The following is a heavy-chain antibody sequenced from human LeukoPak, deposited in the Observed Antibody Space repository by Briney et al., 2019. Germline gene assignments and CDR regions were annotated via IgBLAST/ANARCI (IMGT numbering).Heavy chain of an antibody. Sequence: KTSETLSLTCTVSGASITSGTYYWTWIRQTAGKGLEWIGRAYTSGTTNYNPSLKSRVTISVDSSKNQFSLKLTSVTAADTAVYYCARDRGNSYWDTGGRFFDFWGQGFLVTVSS. CDR2: AYTSGTT. CDR3: ARDRGNSYWDTGGRFFDF. V-gene: IGHV4-61*02. D-gene: IGHD2-15*01. J-gene: IGHJ4*02. CDR1: GASITSGTYY.